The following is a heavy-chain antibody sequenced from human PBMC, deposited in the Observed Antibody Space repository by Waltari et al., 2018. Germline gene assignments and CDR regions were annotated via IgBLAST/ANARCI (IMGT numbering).Heavy chain of an antibody. V-gene: IGHV1-46*01. CDR1: GSPFTNYY. J-gene: IGHJ4*02. Sequence: QVPLVQSGADVKKPGASVKVSCKASGSPFTNYYIHWVRQAPGQGLEWMGIINPSGGSTSYAQKFQGRVTMTRDTSTSTVYMELSSLRSEDTAVYYCARVVAAGRDYWGQGTLVTVSS. CDR3: ARVVAAGRDY. CDR2: INPSGGST. D-gene: IGHD6-13*01.